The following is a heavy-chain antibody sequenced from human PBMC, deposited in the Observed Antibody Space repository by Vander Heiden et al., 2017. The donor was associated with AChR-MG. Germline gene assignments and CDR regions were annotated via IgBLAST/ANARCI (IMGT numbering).Heavy chain of an antibody. CDR1: GFPFSSYG. CDR3: ATSSGYYYGMDV. V-gene: IGHV3-30*02. Sequence: QVQLVDSGGGVVQPGGSLRPYCAASGFPFSSYGMHWVRQAPGKGLEWVAFIRYDGSNKYYADSVKGRFTISRDNSKNTLYLQMNSLRAEDTAVYYCATSSGYYYGMDVWGQGTTVTVSS. CDR2: IRYDGSNK. J-gene: IGHJ6*02. D-gene: IGHD6-6*01.